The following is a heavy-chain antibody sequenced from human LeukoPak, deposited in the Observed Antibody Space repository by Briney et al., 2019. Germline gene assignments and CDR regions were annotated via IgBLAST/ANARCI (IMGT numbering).Heavy chain of an antibody. CDR1: GFTLSGAA. CDR2: IRSKADSYTT. CDR3: RAAVAGDYFDL. V-gene: IGHV3-73*01. D-gene: IGHD6-19*01. Sequence: GGSLRLSCAAFGFTLSGAAMHWVRQASGKGLEWLGRIRSKADSYTTAYAASVKGRFTVSRDDSKNTAYLQMNSLKTEDTAVYYCRAAVAGDYFDLWGRGTLVTVSS. J-gene: IGHJ2*01.